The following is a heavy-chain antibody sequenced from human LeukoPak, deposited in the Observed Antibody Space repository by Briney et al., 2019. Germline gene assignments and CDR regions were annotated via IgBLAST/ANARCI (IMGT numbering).Heavy chain of an antibody. Sequence: PSGTLSLTCTVSGGLISSYYWRWIRQPPGKGLEWIGYIYTSGSPNYNPSLKSRVTISVDTSKNQFSLKLSSVTAADTAVYYCARNNYYGSGSYYNPDYYYYYYMDVWGKGTTVTVSS. CDR2: IYTSGSP. D-gene: IGHD3-10*01. V-gene: IGHV4-4*09. J-gene: IGHJ6*03. CDR1: GGLISSYY. CDR3: ARNNYYGSGSYYNPDYYYYYYMDV.